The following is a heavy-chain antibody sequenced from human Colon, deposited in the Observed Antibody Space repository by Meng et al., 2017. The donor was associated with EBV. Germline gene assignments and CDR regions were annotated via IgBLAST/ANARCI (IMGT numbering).Heavy chain of an antibody. D-gene: IGHD3-10*01. CDR1: GGSFRDYY. V-gene: IGHV4-34*01. Sequence: VQLQHGGAGRLKPSGTLSRSCAGYGGSFRDYYWTWIRHPPGKGLEWIGEIDHRGNTKYNPSLKSRVTISLDTSKKQFSLKVSSVTAADSAVYYCARRGPSGNFSPWSQGALVTVSS. J-gene: IGHJ5*02. CDR2: IDHRGNT. CDR3: ARRGPSGNFSP.